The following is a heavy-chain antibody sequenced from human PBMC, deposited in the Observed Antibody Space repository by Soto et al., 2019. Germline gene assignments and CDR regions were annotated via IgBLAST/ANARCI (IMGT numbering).Heavy chain of an antibody. CDR2: IWYDGSNK. CDR1: GFTFSSYG. CDR3: ARDNADYYFWSGYWETYYYYGMDV. V-gene: IGHV3-33*01. D-gene: IGHD3-3*01. J-gene: IGHJ6*02. Sequence: PGGSLRLSCAASGFTFSSYGMHWVRQAPGKGLEWVAVIWYDGSNKYYADSVKGRFTISRDNSKNTLYLQMNSLRAEDTAVYYCARDNADYYFWSGYWETYYYYGMDVWGQGTTVTVSS.